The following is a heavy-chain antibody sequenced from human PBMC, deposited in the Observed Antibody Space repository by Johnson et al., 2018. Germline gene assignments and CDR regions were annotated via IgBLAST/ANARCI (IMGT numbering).Heavy chain of an antibody. J-gene: IGHJ3*02. D-gene: IGHD1/OR15-1a*01. Sequence: VQLVQSGGGLVQPGMSLRLSCAASGFTFDDYAMHWVRQAPGKGLEWVSGSSWNSGHIGYADSVKGRFTLSRDNAKNTRYLQMNSLRAEDTALYYCSKDKRHKWGNNYDASDMWGQGTLVTVSS. V-gene: IGHV3-9*01. CDR3: SKDKRHKWGNNYDASDM. CDR1: GFTFDDYA. CDR2: SSWNSGHI.